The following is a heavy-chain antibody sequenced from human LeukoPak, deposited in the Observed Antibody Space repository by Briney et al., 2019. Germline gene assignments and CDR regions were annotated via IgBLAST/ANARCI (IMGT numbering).Heavy chain of an antibody. V-gene: IGHV1-18*04. CDR3: ARDRVTVTTVNDAFDI. Sequence: ASVKVSCKASGYTFTGYYMHWVRQAPGQGLEWMGWISAYNGNTNYAQKLQGRVTMTTDTSTSTAYMELRSLRSDDTAVYYCARDRVTVTTVNDAFDIWGQGTMVTVSS. CDR1: GYTFTGYY. D-gene: IGHD4-17*01. CDR2: ISAYNGNT. J-gene: IGHJ3*02.